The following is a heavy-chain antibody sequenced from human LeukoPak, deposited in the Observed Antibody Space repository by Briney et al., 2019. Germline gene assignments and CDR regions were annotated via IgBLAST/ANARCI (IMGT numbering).Heavy chain of an antibody. V-gene: IGHV3-73*01. CDR2: IRSKANSYAT. D-gene: IGHD3-16*02. CDR1: GFTFSSYA. CDR3: TRRYTFGGVIVIDY. Sequence: PGGSLRLSCAASGFTFSSYAMSWVRQASGKGLEWVGRIRSKANSYATAYAASVKGRFTISRDDSKNTAYLQMNSLKTEDTAVYYCTRRYTFGGVIVIDYWGQGTLVTVSS. J-gene: IGHJ4*02.